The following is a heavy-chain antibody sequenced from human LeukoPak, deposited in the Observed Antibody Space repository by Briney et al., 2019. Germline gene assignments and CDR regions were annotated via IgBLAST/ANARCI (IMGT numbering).Heavy chain of an antibody. D-gene: IGHD5-12*01. V-gene: IGHV4-39*07. CDR1: GGSISSSSHY. CDR2: IYYSGTT. CDR3: ARGSYTGYDSHGFDS. Sequence: WETLSLTCTVSGGSISSSSHYWGWIRQPPGTGLEWIGSIYYSGTTYHNPSLKSRVTIFVDTSKNQFSMKLSSVTAADTAVYYCARGSYTGYDSHGFDSWGQATMVTVSS. J-gene: IGHJ3*02.